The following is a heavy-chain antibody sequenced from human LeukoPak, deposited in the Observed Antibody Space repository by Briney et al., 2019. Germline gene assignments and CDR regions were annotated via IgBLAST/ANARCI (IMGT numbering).Heavy chain of an antibody. V-gene: IGHV3-30*02. CDR1: GFTFSSYG. D-gene: IGHD6-13*01. J-gene: IGHJ3*02. CDR2: IQYDESTK. Sequence: GGSLTLSCAVSGFTFSSYGMHWVRQAPGKGLDWVSFIQYDESTKYYVDSVKGRFTISRDNSKNTLYLQMNSLRAEDTAVYYCARRIAAALRDAFDIWGQGTMVTVSS. CDR3: ARRIAAALRDAFDI.